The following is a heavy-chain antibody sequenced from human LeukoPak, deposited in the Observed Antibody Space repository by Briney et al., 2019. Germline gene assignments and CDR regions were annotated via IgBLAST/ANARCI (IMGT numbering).Heavy chain of an antibody. CDR2: IYYSGST. V-gene: IGHV4-30-4*01. D-gene: IGHD3-22*01. CDR3: ARGEYYYDSSGGIDY. CDR1: GASISSGDYY. J-gene: IGHJ4*02. Sequence: SQTLSLTCTVSGASISSGDYYWSWIRQPPGKGLEWIGYIYYSGSTYYNPSLKSRVTISVDTSKNQFSLKLSSVTAADTAVYYCARGEYYYDSSGGIDYWGQGTLVTVSS.